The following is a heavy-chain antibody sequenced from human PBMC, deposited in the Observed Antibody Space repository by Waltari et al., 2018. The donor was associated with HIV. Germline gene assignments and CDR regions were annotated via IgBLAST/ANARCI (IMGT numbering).Heavy chain of an antibody. Sequence: QVQLVQSGAEGKKPVSSVGVYCKISGGTFSSYAINWLRQAPRQGLEWMGGIIPAFGTANYAERFQGRVTITADEYTSTAYMDLSSLRSEDTAVYFCARDHRGNKLLYGMDVWGQGTTVTV. CDR2: IIPAFGTA. V-gene: IGHV1-69*01. J-gene: IGHJ6*02. CDR1: GGTFSSYA. CDR3: ARDHRGNKLLYGMDV.